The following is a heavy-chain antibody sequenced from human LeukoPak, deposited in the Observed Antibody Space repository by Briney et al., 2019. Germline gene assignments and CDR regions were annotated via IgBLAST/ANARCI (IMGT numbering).Heavy chain of an antibody. J-gene: IGHJ4*02. Sequence: HGESLKISCKGSGYSFTTYWIAWVRQMPGKGLEWMGIFFPGDSDTRYSPSFQGQVTISADKSISTAYLQWSSLKASDTAMYYCARIYDSSGYPTQLDYWGQGTLVTVSS. CDR3: ARIYDSSGYPTQLDY. D-gene: IGHD3-22*01. V-gene: IGHV5-51*01. CDR2: FFPGDSDT. CDR1: GYSFTTYW.